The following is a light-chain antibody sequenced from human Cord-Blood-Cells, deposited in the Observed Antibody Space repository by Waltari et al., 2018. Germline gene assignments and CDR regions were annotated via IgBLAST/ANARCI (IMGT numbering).Light chain of an antibody. J-gene: IGLJ3*02. Sequence: LTQPPSASGTPRQRVTISCSGSSSNIGSNTVNWYQQLPGTAPKLLIYSNNQRPSGVPDRFSGSKSGTSASLAISGLQSEDEADYYCAAWDDSLNGLWVFGGGTKLTVL. V-gene: IGLV1-44*01. CDR1: SSNIGSNT. CDR2: SNN. CDR3: AAWDDSLNGLWV.